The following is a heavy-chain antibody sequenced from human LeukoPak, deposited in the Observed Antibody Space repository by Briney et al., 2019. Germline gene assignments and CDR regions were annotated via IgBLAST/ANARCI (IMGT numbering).Heavy chain of an antibody. Sequence: PGGSLRLSCAASGFTFSSYAMHWVRQAPGEGLEWVAVISYDGSNKYFADSVKGRFTISRDNSKNTLFLQMNSLRPEDTAVYYCARDHYSDSSGYTPAGDAFDIWGQGTMVTVSS. CDR1: GFTFSSYA. D-gene: IGHD3-22*01. V-gene: IGHV3-30*04. J-gene: IGHJ3*02. CDR3: ARDHYSDSSGYTPAGDAFDI. CDR2: ISYDGSNK.